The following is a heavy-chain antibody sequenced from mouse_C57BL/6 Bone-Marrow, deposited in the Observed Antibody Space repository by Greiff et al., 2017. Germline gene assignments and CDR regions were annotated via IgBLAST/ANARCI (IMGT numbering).Heavy chain of an antibody. Sequence: EVQVVESGGDLVKPGGSLKLSCAASGFTFSSYGMSWVRQTPDKRLEWVATISSGGSYTYYPDSVKGRFTISRDNAKNTLYLQMSSLKSEDTAMYYCASPGFAWFAYWGQGTLVTGSA. J-gene: IGHJ3*01. CDR1: GFTFSSYG. CDR2: ISSGGSYT. CDR3: ASPGFAWFAY. V-gene: IGHV5-6*01.